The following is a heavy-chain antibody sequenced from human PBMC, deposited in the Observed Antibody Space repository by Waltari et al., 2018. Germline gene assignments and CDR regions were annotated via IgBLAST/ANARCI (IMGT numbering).Heavy chain of an antibody. D-gene: IGHD3-22*01. CDR1: GGTFSRYA. V-gene: IGHV1-69*12. J-gene: IGHJ4*02. CDR3: ARDNYYDSSGYKRGLDY. Sequence: QVQLVQSGAEVKKPGSSVKVSCKASGGTFSRYAISWVRQAPGQGLEWMGGIIPIFGTANYAQKFQGRVTITADESTSTAYMELSSLRSEDTAVYYCARDNYYDSSGYKRGLDYWGQGTLVTVSS. CDR2: IIPIFGTA.